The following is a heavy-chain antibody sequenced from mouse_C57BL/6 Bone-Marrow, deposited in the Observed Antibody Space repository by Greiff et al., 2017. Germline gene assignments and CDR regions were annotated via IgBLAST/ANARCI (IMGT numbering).Heavy chain of an antibody. Sequence: QVHVKQSGAELARPGASVKLSCKASGYTFTSYGISWVKQRTGPGLEWIGEIYPRSGNTYYNEKFKGKATLTADKSSSTAYMELRSLTSEDSAGYFCAREGSYWYFDVWGTGTTVTVSS. CDR1: GYTFTSYG. CDR2: IYPRSGNT. V-gene: IGHV1-81*01. CDR3: AREGSYWYFDV. J-gene: IGHJ1*03.